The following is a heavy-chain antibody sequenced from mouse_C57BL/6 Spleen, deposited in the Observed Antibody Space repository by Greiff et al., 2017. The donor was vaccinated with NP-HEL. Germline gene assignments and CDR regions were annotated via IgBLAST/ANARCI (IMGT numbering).Heavy chain of an antibody. CDR1: GFSLTSYG. D-gene: IGHD2-1*01. V-gene: IGHV2-2*01. Sequence: VQVVESGPGLVQPSQSLSITCTFSGFSLTSYGVHWVRQSPGKGLEWLGVIWSGGSTDYNAAFISRLSISKDNSKSQVFFKMNSLQADDTAIYYCARKDYYGDWYFDVWGTGTTVTVSS. CDR3: ARKDYYGDWYFDV. CDR2: IWSGGST. J-gene: IGHJ1*03.